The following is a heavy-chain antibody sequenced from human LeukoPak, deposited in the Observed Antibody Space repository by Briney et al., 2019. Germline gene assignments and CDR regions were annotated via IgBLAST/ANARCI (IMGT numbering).Heavy chain of an antibody. CDR2: IRYDGTSE. Sequence: GGSLRLSCGASGFTFNNYGMLWVRQAPGKGLDWVAFIRYDGTSEYYADSVKGRFTISRDNSKNTLFLQMNSLRPEDTAVYYCVKDNPLDYWGQGTLVIVSS. J-gene: IGHJ4*02. V-gene: IGHV3-30*02. CDR3: VKDNPLDY. D-gene: IGHD1-14*01. CDR1: GFTFNNYG.